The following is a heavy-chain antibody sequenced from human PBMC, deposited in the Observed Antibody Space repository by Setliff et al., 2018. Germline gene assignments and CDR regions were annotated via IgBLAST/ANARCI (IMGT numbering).Heavy chain of an antibody. CDR2: ISSNGGRL. CDR1: GFNFFSYA. J-gene: IGHJ4*02. V-gene: IGHV3-64*02. CDR3: AKSDKQLVRGGPDY. Sequence: GGSLRLSCAASGFNFFSYAMHWVRQAPGKGLEYVSAISSNGGRLSYGDSVKGRVSISRDNSKNTLYLQMSSLRVEDTAIYYCAKSDKQLVRGGPDYWGQGTLVTVSS. D-gene: IGHD6-6*01.